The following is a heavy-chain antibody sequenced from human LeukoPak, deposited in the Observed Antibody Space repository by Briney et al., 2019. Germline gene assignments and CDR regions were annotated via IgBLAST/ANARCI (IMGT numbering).Heavy chain of an antibody. D-gene: IGHD3-22*01. V-gene: IGHV3-30-3*01. Sequence: GGSLRPSCAASGFTFSSYAMHWVRQAPGKGLEWVAVISYDGSNKYYADSVKGRFTISRDNSKNTLYLQMNSLRAEDTAVYYCARVYGRITMIRGYYGMDVWGQGTTVTVSS. CDR2: ISYDGSNK. CDR3: ARVYGRITMIRGYYGMDV. CDR1: GFTFSSYA. J-gene: IGHJ6*02.